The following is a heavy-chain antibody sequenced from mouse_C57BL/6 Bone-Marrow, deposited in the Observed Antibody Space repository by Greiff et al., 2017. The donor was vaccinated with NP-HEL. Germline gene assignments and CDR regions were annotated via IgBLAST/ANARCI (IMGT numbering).Heavy chain of an antibody. J-gene: IGHJ2*01. CDR2: IDPSDSYT. D-gene: IGHD1-1*01. CDR3: ARSGFHYYGSSSDY. V-gene: IGHV1-69*01. CDR1: GYTFTSYW. Sequence: QVQLQQPGAELVLPGASVKLSCKASGYTFTSYWMHWVKQRPGQGLEWIGEIDPSDSYTNYNQKFKGKSTLTVDKSSSTDYMQFSSLTSEDAAVYDSARSGFHYYGSSSDYWGQGTTLTVSS.